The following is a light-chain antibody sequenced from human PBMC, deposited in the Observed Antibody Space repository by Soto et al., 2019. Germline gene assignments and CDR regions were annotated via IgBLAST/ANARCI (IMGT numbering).Light chain of an antibody. J-gene: IGLJ2*01. V-gene: IGLV2-23*01. CDR3: CSNAGSRTLV. CDR1: SSDVGTYNL. CDR2: EGS. Sequence: QSVLTQPASVSGSTGQSITISCTGTSSDVGTYNLVSWYQQHPGKAPKLMIYEGSKRPSGVSNRLSGSKSGNTASLTISGLQAEDEADYYCCSNAGSRTLVFGGGTKLTVL.